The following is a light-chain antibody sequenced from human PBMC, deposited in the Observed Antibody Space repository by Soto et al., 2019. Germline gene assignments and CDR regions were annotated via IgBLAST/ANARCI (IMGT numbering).Light chain of an antibody. V-gene: IGLV1-40*01. CDR1: SSNIGAGYD. Sequence: QSVLTQPPSVSGAPGQRVTISCTGSSSNIGAGYDVHWYKQLPGTAPKLLIYGNSNRPSGVPDRFSGSKSGTSASLAITGRQAEDGADYYCQSYDSSLSGYVFGTGTKLTVL. J-gene: IGLJ1*01. CDR2: GNS. CDR3: QSYDSSLSGYV.